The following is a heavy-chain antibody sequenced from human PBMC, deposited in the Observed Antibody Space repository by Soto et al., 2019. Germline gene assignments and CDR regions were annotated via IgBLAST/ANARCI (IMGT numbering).Heavy chain of an antibody. CDR3: ARVTVRSCISTGCLYDY. V-gene: IGHV3-21*01. D-gene: IGHD2-2*01. CDR2: ISSRSSYI. Sequence: EVQLVESGGGLVKPGGSLRLSCAASGFTFSSYSMNWVRQAPGKGLEWVSSISSRSSYIYYADSVKGRITISRDNAKNSLYLKMNSLRAEDTAVYSCARVTVRSCISTGCLYDYWGQGTLVTVSS. CDR1: GFTFSSYS. J-gene: IGHJ4*02.